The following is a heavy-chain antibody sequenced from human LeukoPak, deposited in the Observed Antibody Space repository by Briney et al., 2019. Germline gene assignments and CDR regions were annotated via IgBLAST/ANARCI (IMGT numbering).Heavy chain of an antibody. CDR3: ARSGMGYCSSTSCLNYYYYGMDV. Sequence: SETLSLTCAVYGGSFSGYYWSWIRQPPGKGLEWIGEINHSGSTNYNPSLKSRVTISVDTSKNQFSLKLSSVTAADTAVYYCARSGMGYCSSTSCLNYYYYGMDVWGQGTTVTVSS. D-gene: IGHD2-2*01. CDR2: INHSGST. J-gene: IGHJ6*02. CDR1: GGSFSGYY. V-gene: IGHV4-34*01.